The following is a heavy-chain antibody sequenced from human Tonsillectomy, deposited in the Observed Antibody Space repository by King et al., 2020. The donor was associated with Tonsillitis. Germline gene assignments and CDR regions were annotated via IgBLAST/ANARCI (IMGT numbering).Heavy chain of an antibody. CDR3: ARDEDYYDSSVDY. J-gene: IGHJ4*02. CDR1: GYTFISYY. Sequence: QLVQSGAEVKKPGASVKVSCKASGYTFISYYIQWVRQAPGQGLEWMGLINPNGGSTRYAQKFQGRVTMTRDTSTSTVYMELSSLRSEDTAVHFCARDEDYYDSSVDYWGQGTLVTVSS. D-gene: IGHD3-22*01. CDR2: INPNGGST. V-gene: IGHV1-46*03.